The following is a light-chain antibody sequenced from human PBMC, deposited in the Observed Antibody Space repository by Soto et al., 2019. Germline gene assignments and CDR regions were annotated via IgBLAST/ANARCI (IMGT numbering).Light chain of an antibody. CDR1: QSVSSSY. CDR3: QQYGSSLWT. CDR2: GAS. V-gene: IGKV3-20*01. J-gene: IGKJ1*01. Sequence: EIVLTQSPGTLSLSPGERATLSCRASQSVSSSYLAWYQQKPGQAPRLLLYGASSRATGIPDRFSGSVSGTDFTLTISRLEPEDFAVYYWQQYGSSLWTFGQGTKVEIK.